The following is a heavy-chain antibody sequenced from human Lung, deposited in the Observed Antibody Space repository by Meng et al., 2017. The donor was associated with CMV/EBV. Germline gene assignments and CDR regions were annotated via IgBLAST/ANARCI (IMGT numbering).Heavy chain of an antibody. J-gene: IGHJ5*01. CDR3: ARREGWFDS. V-gene: IGHV1-18*01. CDR2: TSTYNGIT. Sequence: KVSCKASGYTFTSYGISWVRQAPGQGLEWLGWTSTYNGITNYAQNLQGRVTMTTDTSTSTAYMELRSLRHDDTAVYYRARREGWFDSWGQGTLVTVSS. CDR1: GYTFTSYG.